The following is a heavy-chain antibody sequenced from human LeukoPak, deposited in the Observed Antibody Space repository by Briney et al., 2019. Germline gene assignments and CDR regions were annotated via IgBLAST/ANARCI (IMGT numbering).Heavy chain of an antibody. CDR2: ISYDGSNK. V-gene: IGHV3-30*04. D-gene: IGHD4-17*01. J-gene: IGHJ4*02. Sequence: LPGGSLRLSCAASGFTFSSYEMNWVRQAPGKGLEWVAVISYDGSNKYYADSVKGRFTISRDNSKNTLYLQMNSLRAEDTAVYYCARDEAVDGDSTPFDYWGQGTLVTVSS. CDR3: ARDEAVDGDSTPFDY. CDR1: GFTFSSYE.